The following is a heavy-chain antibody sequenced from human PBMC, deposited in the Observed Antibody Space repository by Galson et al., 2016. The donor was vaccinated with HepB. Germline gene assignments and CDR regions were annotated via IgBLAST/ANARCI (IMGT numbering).Heavy chain of an antibody. CDR2: INPDSGGP. CDR1: GYNFTGYY. D-gene: IGHD3-10*01. V-gene: IGHV1-2*02. J-gene: IGHJ6*02. CDR3: APITMIWGPYYYYGMAV. Sequence: SVKVSCKASGYNFTGYYMHWVRQAPGQGLEWMGWINPDSGGPKYAPKFQGRVTMTRDTSTSTAYMELSGLTSDDTAVYYCAPITMIWGPYYYYGMAVWGQGTAVTVSS.